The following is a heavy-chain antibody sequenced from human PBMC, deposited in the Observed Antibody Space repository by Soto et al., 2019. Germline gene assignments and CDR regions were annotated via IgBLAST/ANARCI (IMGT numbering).Heavy chain of an antibody. CDR1: GFTFTNYN. Sequence: HLGGSLRLSCAASGFTFTNYNMNWVRQAPGEGLEWVSYISSRSSTIYYADSVKGRFTISRDNAKNSLFLQMNSLRDEDTAVYYCARDCGKGYGMDVWGQGTTVTVSS. V-gene: IGHV3-48*02. CDR2: ISSRSSTI. J-gene: IGHJ6*02. CDR3: ARDCGKGYGMDV.